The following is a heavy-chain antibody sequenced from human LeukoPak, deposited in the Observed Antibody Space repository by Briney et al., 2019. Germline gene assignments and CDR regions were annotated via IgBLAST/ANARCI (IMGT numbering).Heavy chain of an antibody. V-gene: IGHV3-43D*03. Sequence: PGGSLRLSCAVSGFTFDDYAMHWVRQAPGKGLEWVSLISWDGGSTYYADSVKGRFTISRDNSKNSLYLQMNSLRAEDTALYYCAKNSIDRSSQQYYFDYWGQGTLVTVSS. J-gene: IGHJ4*02. CDR3: AKNSIDRSSQQYYFDY. CDR2: ISWDGGST. CDR1: GFTFDDYA. D-gene: IGHD2-2*01.